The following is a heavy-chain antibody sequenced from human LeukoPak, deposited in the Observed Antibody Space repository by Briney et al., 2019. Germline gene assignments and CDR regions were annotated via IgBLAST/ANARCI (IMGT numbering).Heavy chain of an antibody. CDR3: AKRGLGY. Sequence: PGGSLRLSCAASGFTFSSYGMHWVRQAPGKGLEWVAVISYDGSNKYYADSVKGRFTISRDNSKNTLYLQMNSLRAEDTAVYYCAKRGLGYRGQGTLVTVSS. V-gene: IGHV3-30*18. D-gene: IGHD3-10*01. CDR2: ISYDGSNK. CDR1: GFTFSSYG. J-gene: IGHJ4*02.